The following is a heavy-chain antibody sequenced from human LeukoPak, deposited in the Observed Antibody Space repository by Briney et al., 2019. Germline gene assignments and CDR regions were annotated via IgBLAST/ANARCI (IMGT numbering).Heavy chain of an antibody. CDR1: GYTFTSYD. Sequence: ASVKVSCKASGYTFTSYDINWVRQATGQGLEWMGWMNPNSGNTGYAQKFQGRVTITRNTSISTAYMELSSLRSEDTAVYYCARGSSSWYPAQEYFQHWGQGTLVTVSS. V-gene: IGHV1-8*03. D-gene: IGHD6-13*01. CDR2: MNPNSGNT. CDR3: ARGSSSWYPAQEYFQH. J-gene: IGHJ1*01.